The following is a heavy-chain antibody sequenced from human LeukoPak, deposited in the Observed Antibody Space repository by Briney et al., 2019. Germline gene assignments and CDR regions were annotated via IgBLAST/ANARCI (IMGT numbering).Heavy chain of an antibody. Sequence: GGSLRLSCAASGFTFSDYAMSWVRQAPGKGLEWASTIRGSVSITYYADSVKGRFTISRDNSKNTLYLQMNTPRAEDKAIFYCSERGSGSDSSGYRDYWGQGTLVTVSS. CDR3: SERGSGSDSSGYRDY. CDR2: IRGSVSIT. V-gene: IGHV3-23*01. D-gene: IGHD3-22*01. CDR1: GFTFSDYA. J-gene: IGHJ4*02.